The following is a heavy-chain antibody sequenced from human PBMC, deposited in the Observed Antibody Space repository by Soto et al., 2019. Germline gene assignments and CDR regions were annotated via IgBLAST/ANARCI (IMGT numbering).Heavy chain of an antibody. CDR3: ATKKFGTTYFGY. CDR2: IGMSGSPI. V-gene: IGHV3-48*03. D-gene: IGHD1-7*01. Sequence: ESGGSLVQPGESLRLSCTGSGLTFSSYEMNWVRQAPGKGLEWVSYIGMSGSPIYYADSVKGRFTISRDNAKNSLYLQMNSLRAEDTALYYCATKKFGTTYFGYWGQGTLVTVSS. CDR1: GLTFSSYE. J-gene: IGHJ4*02.